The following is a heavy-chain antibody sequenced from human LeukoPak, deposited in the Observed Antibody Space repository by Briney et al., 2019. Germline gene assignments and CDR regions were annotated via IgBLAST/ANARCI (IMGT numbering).Heavy chain of an antibody. Sequence: GASVKVSCKASGYTFTSYGISWVRQAPGQGLEWMGRIIPILGIANYAQKFQGRVTITADKSTSTAYMELSSLRSEDTAVYYCARDSLRSTGTTVTTDYYYGMDVWGQGTTVTVSS. CDR2: IIPILGIA. D-gene: IGHD4-17*01. CDR3: ARDSLRSTGTTVTTDYYYGMDV. CDR1: GYTFTSYG. V-gene: IGHV1-69*04. J-gene: IGHJ6*02.